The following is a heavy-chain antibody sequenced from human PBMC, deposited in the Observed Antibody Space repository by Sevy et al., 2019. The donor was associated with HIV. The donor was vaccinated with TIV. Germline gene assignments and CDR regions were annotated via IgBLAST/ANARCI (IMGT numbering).Heavy chain of an antibody. J-gene: IGHJ4*02. CDR3: ASERYCGGDCYNFDY. D-gene: IGHD2-21*02. V-gene: IGHV3-53*01. Sequence: GGSLRLSCAASGFTVSSNSMSWVRQAPGKGLEWVSDIYSGGSTYYADSVKGRFTISRDNSKNTLYLQMNSLRAEDTAVYYCASERYCGGDCYNFDYWGQGTLVTVSS. CDR2: IYSGGST. CDR1: GFTVSSNS.